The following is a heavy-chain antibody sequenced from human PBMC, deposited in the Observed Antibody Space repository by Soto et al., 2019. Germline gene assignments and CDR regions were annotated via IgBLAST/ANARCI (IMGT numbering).Heavy chain of an antibody. CDR3: ATFSIVGTVIFNH. J-gene: IGHJ4*02. D-gene: IGHD1-26*01. CDR1: GDSFSDYY. Sequence: PSETLSLTCGVYGDSFSDYYWAWVRQPPGKGLERIGEINHGGNTYYAPSLKSRLSMSVDTSRNHVSLHLTSVTAADTAVYYCATFSIVGTVIFNHWGQGTQVTVSS. V-gene: IGHV4-34*01. CDR2: INHGGNT.